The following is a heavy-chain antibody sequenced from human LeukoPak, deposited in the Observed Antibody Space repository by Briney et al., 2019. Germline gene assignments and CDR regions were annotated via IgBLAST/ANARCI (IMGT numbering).Heavy chain of an antibody. D-gene: IGHD1-26*01. CDR3: AKEGFVGATTYY. CDR2: ISGSGDST. V-gene: IGHV3-23*01. CDR1: GFTFSSYA. J-gene: IGHJ4*02. Sequence: PGGSLRLSCAASGFTFSSYAMSWVRQSPGKGLPWFSAISGSGDSTYYADSVKGRFTISKDNSKNTLYLQMNSLRAEDTAVYYCAKEGFVGATTYYWDQGTLVTVSS.